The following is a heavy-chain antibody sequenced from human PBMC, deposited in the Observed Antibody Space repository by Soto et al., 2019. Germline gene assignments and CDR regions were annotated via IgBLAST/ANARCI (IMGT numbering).Heavy chain of an antibody. CDR2: VFYSGST. V-gene: IGHV4-31*03. J-gene: IGHJ4*02. Sequence: QVQLQESGPGLVKPSQTLSLTCTVSGGSINSGGYYWSWLRQHPRKGLEWIGYVFYSGSTYYNPSLTSRVTISVDTSKNQFSLKLSSVTAADTSMYYCARVYTVNYVGYFDNWGQGTLVTVSS. CDR3: ARVYTVNYVGYFDN. CDR1: GGSINSGGYY. D-gene: IGHD3-10*02.